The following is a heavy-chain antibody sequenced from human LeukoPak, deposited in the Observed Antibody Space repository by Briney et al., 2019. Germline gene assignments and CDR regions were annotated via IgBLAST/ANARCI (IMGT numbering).Heavy chain of an antibody. CDR2: INHSGST. V-gene: IGHV4-34*01. Sequence: SETLSLTCAVYGGPFSGYYWSWIRQPPGKGLEWIGEINHSGSTNYNPSLKSRVTISVDTSKNQFSLKLSSVTAADTAVYYCARVKSVAGTAVAVDYWGQGTLVTVSS. J-gene: IGHJ4*02. CDR1: GGPFSGYY. D-gene: IGHD6-19*01. CDR3: ARVKSVAGTAVAVDY.